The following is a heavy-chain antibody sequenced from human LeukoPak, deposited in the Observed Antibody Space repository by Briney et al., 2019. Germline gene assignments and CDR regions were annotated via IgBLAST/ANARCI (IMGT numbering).Heavy chain of an antibody. Sequence: KPSETLSLTCAVYGGSFSGYYWSWIRQPPGKGLEWIGEINHSGSTNYNPSLKSRVTISVDTSKNQFSLKLSSVAAADTAVYYCARRSICSGGSCYRSGTDYWGQGTLVTVSS. D-gene: IGHD2-15*01. CDR2: INHSGST. V-gene: IGHV4-34*01. CDR3: ARRSICSGGSCYRSGTDY. CDR1: GGSFSGYY. J-gene: IGHJ4*02.